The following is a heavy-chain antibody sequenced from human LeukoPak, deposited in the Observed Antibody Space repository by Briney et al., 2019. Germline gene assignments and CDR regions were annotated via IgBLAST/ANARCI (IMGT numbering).Heavy chain of an antibody. V-gene: IGHV3-7*01. J-gene: IGHJ4*02. Sequence: ETLSLTCTVSGSSISSDYYWGWIRQAPGKGLEWVANIKQDGSEIYYVDSVKGRFTFSRDNAQHSLYLHMSSLRAEDTAVYYCARADCRGGSCYSPFLPFDYWGQGTLVTVSS. CDR1: GSSISSDY. CDR2: IKQDGSEI. CDR3: ARADCRGGSCYSPFLPFDY. D-gene: IGHD2-15*01.